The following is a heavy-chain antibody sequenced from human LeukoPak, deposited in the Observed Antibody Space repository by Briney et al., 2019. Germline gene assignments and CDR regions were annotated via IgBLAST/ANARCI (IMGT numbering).Heavy chain of an antibody. D-gene: IGHD1-26*01. J-gene: IGHJ4*02. CDR1: GGSISGYY. CDR3: ARDGLNTGSWYFDY. CDR2: IYYSGNT. V-gene: IGHV4-59*01. Sequence: SETLSLTCTVSGGSISGYYWSWIRQPPGKGPEWIGYIYYSGNTNYNPSLKSRVTMSLDASSNQFSLRLTSVTAADTAVYYCARDGLNTGSWYFDYWGQGTLATVSS.